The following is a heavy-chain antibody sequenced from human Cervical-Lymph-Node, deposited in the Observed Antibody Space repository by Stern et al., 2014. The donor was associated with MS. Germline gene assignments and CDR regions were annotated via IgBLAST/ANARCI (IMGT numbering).Heavy chain of an antibody. D-gene: IGHD3-3*01. CDR1: GGSISSSSYH. Sequence: QMQLQESGPGLVKPSETLSLTCTVSGGSISSSSYHWGWIRQPPGKGLEXIGNIYYTGSTYYNSSLKSRVTISIDTSKNQFSLKLSSVTAADTAVYYCARYDFWSHKHSDFWGQGTLVTVSS. J-gene: IGHJ4*02. CDR3: ARYDFWSHKHSDF. V-gene: IGHV4-39*01. CDR2: IYYTGST.